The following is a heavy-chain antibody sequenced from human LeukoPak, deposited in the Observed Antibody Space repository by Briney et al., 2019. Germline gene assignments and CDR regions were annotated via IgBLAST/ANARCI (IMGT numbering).Heavy chain of an antibody. V-gene: IGHV3-30*03. J-gene: IGHJ4*02. CDR3: AEASRPGSY. CDR2: ISSDGKDK. Sequence: PGRSLRLSCGASGSTFSSYGMYWVRQAPGKGLEWVALISSDGKDKYYADSVKGRFTISRDNSKNTLGLQMDSLRPEDTAVYYCAEASRPGSYWGQGTLVTVSS. D-gene: IGHD2/OR15-2a*01. CDR1: GSTFSSYG.